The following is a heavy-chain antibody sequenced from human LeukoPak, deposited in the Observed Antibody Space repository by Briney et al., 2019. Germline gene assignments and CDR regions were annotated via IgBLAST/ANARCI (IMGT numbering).Heavy chain of an antibody. CDR3: AKAGRQWLVRHWFDP. V-gene: IGHV4-61*02. Sequence: SQTLSLTCTVSGGSISSGSYYWSWIRQPAGKGLEWIGRIYTSGSTNYNPSLKSRVTISVDTSKNQFSLKLSSVTAADTAVYYCAKAGRQWLVRHWFDPWGQGTLVTVSS. CDR2: IYTSGST. J-gene: IGHJ5*02. CDR1: GGSISSGSYY. D-gene: IGHD6-19*01.